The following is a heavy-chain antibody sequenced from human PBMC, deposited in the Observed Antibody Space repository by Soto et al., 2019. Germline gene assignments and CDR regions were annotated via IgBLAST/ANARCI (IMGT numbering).Heavy chain of an antibody. CDR1: GGSISSYY. CDR2: IYYSGST. J-gene: IGHJ4*02. D-gene: IGHD6-19*01. V-gene: IGHV4-59*01. CDR3: ARALYSSGWRDAFDI. Sequence: SETLSLTCTVSGGSISSYYWSWIRQPPGKGLEWIGYIYYSGSTNYNPSLKSRVTISVDTSKNQFSLKLSSVTAADTAVYYCARALYSSGWRDAFDIWGQGTLVTVSS.